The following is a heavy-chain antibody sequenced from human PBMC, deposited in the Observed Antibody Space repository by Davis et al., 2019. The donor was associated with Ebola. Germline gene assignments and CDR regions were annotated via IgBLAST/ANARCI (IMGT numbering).Heavy chain of an antibody. V-gene: IGHV4-31*03. D-gene: IGHD1-1*01. CDR1: GASISSSGYY. J-gene: IGHJ4*02. CDR2: ISYSGNP. CDR3: ARENWDDHFFDH. Sequence: PSETLSLTCSVSGASISSSGYYWTWIRQHPEKGLEWNGYISYSGNPYYNPSLKSRVVISLDRSQNQFSLNLSSVTAADAAVYYCARENWDDHFFDHWGQGTLVAVSS.